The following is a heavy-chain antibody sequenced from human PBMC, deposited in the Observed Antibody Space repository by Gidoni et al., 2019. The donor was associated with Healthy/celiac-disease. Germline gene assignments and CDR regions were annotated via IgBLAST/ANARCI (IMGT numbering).Heavy chain of an antibody. CDR1: GGSISSYY. D-gene: IGHD6-13*01. CDR3: ARANSSSRRAFDI. V-gene: IGHV4-59*01. Sequence: QVQLQESGPGLVKRSETLSLTCTVAGGSISSYYWSWIRQPPGKGLEWIGYIYYSGSTNYNPSLKSRVTISVDTSKNQFSLKLSSVTAADTAVYYCARANSSSRRAFDIWGQGTMVTVSS. CDR2: IYYSGST. J-gene: IGHJ3*02.